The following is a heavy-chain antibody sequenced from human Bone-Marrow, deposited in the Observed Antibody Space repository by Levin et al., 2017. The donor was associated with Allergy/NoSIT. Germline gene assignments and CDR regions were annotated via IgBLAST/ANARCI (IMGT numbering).Heavy chain of an antibody. CDR2: IASYGDER. CDR1: GFTFRSYS. D-gene: IGHD3-22*01. V-gene: IGHV3-23*01. Sequence: GGSLRLSCATSGFTFRSYSMSWVRQAPGKGLEWVAGIASYGDERYYADSVKGRFTISRDVSESTLFLQMASLTAEDTALYYCAASSYVDTSGFDYWGQGTQVKVSS. J-gene: IGHJ4*02. CDR3: AASSYVDTSGFDY.